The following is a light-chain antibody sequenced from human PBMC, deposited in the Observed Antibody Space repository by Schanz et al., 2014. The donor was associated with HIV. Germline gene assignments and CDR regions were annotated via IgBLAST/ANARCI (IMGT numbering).Light chain of an antibody. V-gene: IGKV1-33*01. CDR2: DAS. Sequence: DIQMTQSPSSLSASVGDRVTITCQASQDISNYLNWYQQKPGKAPKLLIYDASNLETGVPSRFSGGGSGTDFTLTISSLQPEDFATYYCQQYDTYPYSFGQGTKLEIK. CDR3: QQYDTYPYS. CDR1: QDISNY. J-gene: IGKJ2*03.